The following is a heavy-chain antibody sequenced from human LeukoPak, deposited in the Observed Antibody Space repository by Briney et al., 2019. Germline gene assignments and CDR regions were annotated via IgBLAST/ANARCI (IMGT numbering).Heavy chain of an antibody. V-gene: IGHV3-74*01. CDR3: ARDLDYGGYSNFDY. Sequence: PGGSLRLPCAASGFTFSSYWMHWVRQPPGRGLVWVSRIKSDGSSIIYADSVKGRFTISRDNAENTLYLQMNSLRAEDTAVYYCARDLDYGGYSNFDYWGQGTLVTVSS. CDR1: GFTFSSYW. CDR2: IKSDGSSI. J-gene: IGHJ4*02. D-gene: IGHD4-23*01.